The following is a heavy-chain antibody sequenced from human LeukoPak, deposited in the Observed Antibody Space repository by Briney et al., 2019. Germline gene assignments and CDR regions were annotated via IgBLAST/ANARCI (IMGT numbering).Heavy chain of an antibody. CDR1: GGSISSYY. J-gene: IGHJ4*02. CDR2: IYYSGST. CDR3: AREPSSGNERLGTLAY. V-gene: IGHV4-59*01. Sequence: SETLSLTCTVSGGSISSYYWSWIRQPPGKGLEWIGYIYYSGSTNYNPSLKSRVTISVDTSKNQFSLKLSSLRSEDTAVYYCAREPSSGNERLGTLAYWGQGTLVTVSS. D-gene: IGHD2-2*01.